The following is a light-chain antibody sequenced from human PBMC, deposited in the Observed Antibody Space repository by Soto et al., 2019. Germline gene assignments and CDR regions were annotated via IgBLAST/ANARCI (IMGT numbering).Light chain of an antibody. Sequence: EIVLTQSPATLSLSPGERATLSCRASQSVSSYLAWYQQKPGQAPRLLMYGASTRATGTPARFSGSGSGTEFTLTISSLQSEDFAVYYCQQYSSSPLTFGGGTKVDIK. CDR2: GAS. CDR3: QQYSSSPLT. J-gene: IGKJ4*01. CDR1: QSVSSY. V-gene: IGKV3-15*01.